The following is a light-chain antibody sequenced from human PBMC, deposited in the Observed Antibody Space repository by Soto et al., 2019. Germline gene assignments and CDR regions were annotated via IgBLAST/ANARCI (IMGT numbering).Light chain of an antibody. Sequence: DIQMTQSPSTLSASVGDRVTITCRASQSISSWLAWYQQKPGKAPKLLIYDASSVESGVPSRFSGSGSGTEFTLTISTLQPDDFASYYCQLYNSYSYTFGQGTKLEIK. J-gene: IGKJ2*01. CDR1: QSISSW. V-gene: IGKV1-5*01. CDR3: QLYNSYSYT. CDR2: DAS.